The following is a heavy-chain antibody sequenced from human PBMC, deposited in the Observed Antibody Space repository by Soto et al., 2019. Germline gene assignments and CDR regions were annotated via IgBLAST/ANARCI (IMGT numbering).Heavy chain of an antibody. CDR1: GFTVSSNY. CDR2: IYSGGST. CDR3: AKYYYDSSALLHFDY. Sequence: EVPLVESGGGLVQPGGSLRLSCAASGFTVSSNYMSWVRQAPGEGLEWVSVIYSGGSTYYADSVKDRFTISRDNSKNTLYLQMNSLRAEDTAVYYCAKYYYDSSALLHFDYWGQGTLVTVSS. V-gene: IGHV3-66*01. J-gene: IGHJ4*02. D-gene: IGHD3-22*01.